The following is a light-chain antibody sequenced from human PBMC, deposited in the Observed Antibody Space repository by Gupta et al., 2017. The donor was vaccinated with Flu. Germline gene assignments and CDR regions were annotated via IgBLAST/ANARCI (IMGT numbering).Light chain of an antibody. V-gene: IGKV3-20*01. CDR1: QSVSSSY. J-gene: IGKJ1*01. Sequence: EIVLTQSPGTLSLSPGERATLSCRASQSVSSSYLAWYQQKPGQAPRLLIYGASSSATGIPDRFSGSGSGTDFTLTISRLEPEDFAVYYCQQDGSSPRTFGQWTKVEIK. CDR3: QQDGSSPRT. CDR2: GAS.